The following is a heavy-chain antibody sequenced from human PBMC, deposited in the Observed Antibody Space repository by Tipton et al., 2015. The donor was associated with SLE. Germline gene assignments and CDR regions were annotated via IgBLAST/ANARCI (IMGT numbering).Heavy chain of an antibody. J-gene: IGHJ4*02. V-gene: IGHV6-1*01. CDR1: GDSVSSNSAA. D-gene: IGHD3-22*01. CDR2: TYYRSKWYN. Sequence: GLVKPSQTLSLTCAISGDSVSSNSAAWNWIRQSPSRGLEWLGRTYYRSKWYNDYAVSVKSRITINPDTSKNQFSLQLNSVAPEDTAVYYCARAHDSSGSTLFDYWGQGTLVTVSS. CDR3: ARAHDSSGSTLFDY.